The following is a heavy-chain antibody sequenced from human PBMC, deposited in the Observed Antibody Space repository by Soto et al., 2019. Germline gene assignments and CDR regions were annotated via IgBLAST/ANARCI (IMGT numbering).Heavy chain of an antibody. CDR1: GGSISSSSYY. V-gene: IGHV4-39*01. CDR2: IYYSGST. CDR3: ARPYSSSWPDNWFDP. D-gene: IGHD6-13*01. J-gene: IGHJ5*02. Sequence: QLQLQESGPGLVKPSETLSLTCTVSGGSISSSSYYWGWIRQPPGKGLEWIGSIYYSGSTYYNPSLKSRVTISVDTSKNQFSLKLSSVTAADTAVYYCARPYSSSWPDNWFDPWGQGTLVTVSS.